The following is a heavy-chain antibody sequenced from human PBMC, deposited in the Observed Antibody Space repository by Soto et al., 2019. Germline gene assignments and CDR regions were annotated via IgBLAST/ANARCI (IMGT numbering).Heavy chain of an antibody. Sequence: SETLSLTCTVSGASVNTGSYYWSWIRQPPGMGLEWLGNIFYSGTTNYNPSLKSRVTMSLHTSKNQFSLNLTSVTAADTAVYYCTRVSMPFYFYTSGQCYYDFWARGTLVPVSS. CDR2: IFYSGTT. J-gene: IGHJ4*02. V-gene: IGHV4-61*01. CDR3: TRVSMPFYFYTSGQCYYDF. CDR1: GASVNTGSYY. D-gene: IGHD2-8*01.